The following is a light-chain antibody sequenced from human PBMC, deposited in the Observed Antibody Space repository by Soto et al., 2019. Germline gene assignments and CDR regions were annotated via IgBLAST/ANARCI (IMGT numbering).Light chain of an antibody. CDR3: QQRSNCPPWT. CDR1: QSVSSN. CDR2: EAS. Sequence: EIVLTQSPATLSVSPGERATLSCRASQSVSSNLAWYQKKPGQAPRLLLYEASNRATGIPARFSGSGSGTDFTLTISSLEPEDFAVYYCQQRSNCPPWTFGQGTKVDI. J-gene: IGKJ1*01. V-gene: IGKV3-11*01.